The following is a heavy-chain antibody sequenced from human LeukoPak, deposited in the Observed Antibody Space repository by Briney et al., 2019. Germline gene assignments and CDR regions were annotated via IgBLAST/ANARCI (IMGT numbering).Heavy chain of an antibody. Sequence: PGWSLRLSCAASGFIFSSYGMHWVRQSPGKGLEWVAIISYDGSNKYYADSVKGRFTISRDNSKNTLYLQMSSLRAEDTAVYYCARVGYGYYGMSYFDYWGQGTLVTVFS. J-gene: IGHJ4*02. CDR2: ISYDGSNK. CDR3: ARVGYGYYGMSYFDY. V-gene: IGHV3-30*03. CDR1: GFIFSSYG. D-gene: IGHD4-17*01.